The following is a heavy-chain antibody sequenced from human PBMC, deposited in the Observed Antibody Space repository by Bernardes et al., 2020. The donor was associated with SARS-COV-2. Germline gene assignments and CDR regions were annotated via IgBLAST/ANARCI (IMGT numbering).Heavy chain of an antibody. CDR3: ARARDDFWSGYFFDS. D-gene: IGHD3-3*01. CDR2: INPNSGGT. V-gene: IGHV1-2*02. Sequence: ASVKVSCKASGYTFTGYYMHWVRQAPGQGLEWMGWINPNSGGTNYAQKFQGRVTMTRDTSISTAYMELSRLRSDDTAVYYCARARDDFWSGYFFDSWGQGTLVTVSS. CDR1: GYTFTGYY. J-gene: IGHJ4*02.